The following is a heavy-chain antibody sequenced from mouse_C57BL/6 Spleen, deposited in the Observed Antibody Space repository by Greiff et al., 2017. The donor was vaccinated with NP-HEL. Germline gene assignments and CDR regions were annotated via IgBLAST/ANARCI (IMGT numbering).Heavy chain of an antibody. CDR1: GYTFTSYW. CDR2: IHPNSGST. Sequence: QVQLQQPGAELVKPGASVKLSCKASGYTFTSYWMHWVKQRPGQGLEWLGMIHPNSGSTHYNEKFQSNATLTVDKSSSTAYMQLSSLTSEDSAVYYCARSVYGDYAMDYWGQGTSVTVSS. J-gene: IGHJ4*01. D-gene: IGHD1-1*01. CDR3: ARSVYGDYAMDY. V-gene: IGHV1-64*01.